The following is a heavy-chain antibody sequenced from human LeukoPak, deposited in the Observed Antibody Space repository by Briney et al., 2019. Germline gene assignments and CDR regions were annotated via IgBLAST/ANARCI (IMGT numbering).Heavy chain of an antibody. Sequence: AGGSLRLSCTASGFTFSNYYMSWVRQAPGKGLEWVANINQDVSVKYYVDSVDVRFTISRDNAKTSLYLQMNSLRAEDTAVYYCASGHFDWLLGGQGTLVTVYS. CDR2: INQDVSVK. CDR3: ASGHFDWLL. CDR1: GFTFSNYY. D-gene: IGHD3-9*01. V-gene: IGHV3-7*01. J-gene: IGHJ4*02.